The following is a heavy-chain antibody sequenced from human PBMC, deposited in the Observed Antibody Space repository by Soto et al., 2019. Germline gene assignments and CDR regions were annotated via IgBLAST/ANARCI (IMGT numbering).Heavy chain of an antibody. CDR1: GGSISSYY. Sequence: PSETLSLTCTVSGGSISSYYWSWIRQPPGKGLEWIGYIYYSGSTNYNPSLKSRVTISVDTSKNQFSLKLSSVTAADTAVYYCARHGTRISDFDYWGQGTLVTVSS. CDR3: ARHGTRISDFDY. V-gene: IGHV4-59*08. CDR2: IYYSGST. J-gene: IGHJ4*02. D-gene: IGHD1-26*01.